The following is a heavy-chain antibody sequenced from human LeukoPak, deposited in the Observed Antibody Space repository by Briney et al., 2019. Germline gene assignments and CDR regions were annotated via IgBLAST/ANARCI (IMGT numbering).Heavy chain of an antibody. Sequence: GALRLSCAVSGFTVSGNYMNWVRQAPGKGLEWVSYISSSGSTIYYADSVKGRFTISRDNAKNSLYLQMNSLRAEDTAVYYCARITMVRGVDYWGQGTLVTVSS. CDR3: ARITMVRGVDY. CDR1: GFTVSGNY. D-gene: IGHD3-10*01. CDR2: ISSSGSTI. J-gene: IGHJ4*02. V-gene: IGHV3-48*04.